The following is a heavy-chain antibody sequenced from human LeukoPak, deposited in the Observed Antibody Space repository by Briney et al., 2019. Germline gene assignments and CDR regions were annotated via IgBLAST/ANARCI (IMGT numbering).Heavy chain of an antibody. D-gene: IGHD6-13*01. Sequence: PSETLSLTCTVSGGSISSSSYYWGWIRQPPGKGLEWIGSIYYSGSTYYNPSLKSRVTISVDTSKNQFSLKLSSVTAADTAVYYCARLGYSSRRDLKNFDYWGQGTLVTVSS. CDR2: IYYSGST. CDR1: GGSISSSSYY. J-gene: IGHJ4*02. CDR3: ARLGYSSRRDLKNFDY. V-gene: IGHV4-39*01.